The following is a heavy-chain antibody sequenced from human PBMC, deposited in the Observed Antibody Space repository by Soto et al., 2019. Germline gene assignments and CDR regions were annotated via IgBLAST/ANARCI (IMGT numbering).Heavy chain of an antibody. Sequence: QVRLQESGPGLVKPSETLSLICDVSSDSINNYYWSWVRQPPGKRLEWLGCMFYSGTTIYNPSLKGRISISGDASKSQFSLKLTSVNAADTAVYYCARVSGYQYGYTQQFDYWGQGSLVTVSS. CDR1: SDSINNYY. CDR3: ARVSGYQYGYTQQFDY. J-gene: IGHJ4*02. D-gene: IGHD3-16*01. CDR2: MFYSGTT. V-gene: IGHV4-59*01.